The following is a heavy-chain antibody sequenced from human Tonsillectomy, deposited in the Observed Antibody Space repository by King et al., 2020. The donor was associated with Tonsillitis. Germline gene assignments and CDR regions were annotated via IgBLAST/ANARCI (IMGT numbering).Heavy chain of an antibody. CDR1: GGSISSYY. J-gene: IGHJ5*02. V-gene: IGHV4-59*08. CDR2: IYYSGST. CDR3: ARHLYSGSYYYA. Sequence: LQLQESGPGLVKPSETLSLTCTVSGGSISSYYWSWIRQPPGKGLEWIGYIYYSGSTNYNPSLKSRVTISVDTSKNQFSLKLSSVTAADTAVYYCARHLYSGSYYYAWGQGTLVTVSS. D-gene: IGHD1-26*01.